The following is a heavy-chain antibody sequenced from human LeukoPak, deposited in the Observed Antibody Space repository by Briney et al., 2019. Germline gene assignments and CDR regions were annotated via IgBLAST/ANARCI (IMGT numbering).Heavy chain of an antibody. V-gene: IGHV1-2*02. CDR2: INPNSGGT. D-gene: IGHD6-13*01. Sequence: ASVKVSCKASGYTFTGYYMHWVRQAPGQGLEWMGWINPNSGGTNYAQKFQGRVTMTRDTSISTAYMELSRLRSDDTAVYYCARSLYSSSWHWNAYFDYWGQGTLVTVSS. J-gene: IGHJ4*02. CDR1: GYTFTGYY. CDR3: ARSLYSSSWHWNAYFDY.